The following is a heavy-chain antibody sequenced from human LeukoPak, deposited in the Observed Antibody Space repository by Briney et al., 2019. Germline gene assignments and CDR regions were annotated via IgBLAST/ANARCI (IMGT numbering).Heavy chain of an antibody. CDR2: ISGSGGST. CDR3: AKDSIVGALRSPHHQHYY. D-gene: IGHD1-26*01. CDR1: GFTFSSYA. J-gene: IGHJ4*02. V-gene: IGHV3-23*01. Sequence: GGSLRLSCAASGFTFSSYAMSWVRQAPGKGLEWVSAISGSGGSTYYADSVKGRFTISRDNSKNTLYLQMNSLRAEDTAVYYCAKDSIVGALRSPHHQHYYWGQGTLVTVSS.